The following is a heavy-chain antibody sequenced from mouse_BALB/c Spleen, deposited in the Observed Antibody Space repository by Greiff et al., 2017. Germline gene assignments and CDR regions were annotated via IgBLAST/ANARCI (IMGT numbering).Heavy chain of an antibody. J-gene: IGHJ4*01. Sequence: VQLKESGPGLVKPSQSLSLTCTVTGYSITSDYAWNWIRQFPGNKLEWMGYISYSGSTSYNPSLKSRISITRDTSKNQFFLQLNSVTTEDTATYYGARSDRYDRAMDYWGQGTSVTVSS. CDR3: ARSDRYDRAMDY. V-gene: IGHV3-2*02. D-gene: IGHD2-14*01. CDR2: ISYSGST. CDR1: GYSITSDYA.